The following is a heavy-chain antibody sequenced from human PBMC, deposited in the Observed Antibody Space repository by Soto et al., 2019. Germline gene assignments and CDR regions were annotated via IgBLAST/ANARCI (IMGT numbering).Heavy chain of an antibody. D-gene: IGHD6-19*01. CDR2: VSHDGGNT. Sequence: SLRLSCAAAGFTFSDYAMHWARQAPGKGLEWVAVVSHDGGNTHYADSVKGRFTISRDSSKNTVSLEMTSLRAEDTAVYYCAKGGRQWLVTSDFNYWGQGALVTVSS. V-gene: IGHV3-30*18. CDR1: GFTFSDYA. J-gene: IGHJ4*02. CDR3: AKGGRQWLVTSDFNY.